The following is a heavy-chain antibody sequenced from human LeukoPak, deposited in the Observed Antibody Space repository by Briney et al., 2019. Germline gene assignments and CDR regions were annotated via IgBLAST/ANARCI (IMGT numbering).Heavy chain of an antibody. D-gene: IGHD3-10*01. V-gene: IGHV3-33*08. CDR3: ARDLVGELLSRNWFDP. Sequence: PGGSLRLSCAASGFTFSSYSMNWVRQAPGKGLEWVAVIWYDGSNKYYADSVKGRFTISRDNSKNTLYLQMNSLRAEDTAVYYCARDLVGELLSRNWFDPWGQGTLVTVSS. CDR1: GFTFSSYS. J-gene: IGHJ5*02. CDR2: IWYDGSNK.